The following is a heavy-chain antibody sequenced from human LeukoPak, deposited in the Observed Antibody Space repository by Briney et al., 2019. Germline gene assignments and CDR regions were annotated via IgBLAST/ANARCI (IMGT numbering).Heavy chain of an antibody. V-gene: IGHV3-33*01. Sequence: GGSLRLSCAASGFTFNRYGMHWVRQAPGKGLEWVANIWYDGSKEYYVDSVKGRFSISRDNSKNTLYLQMNSLRAEDTAVYYCARDPVSSGYFDYWGQGTLVTVSS. CDR2: IWYDGSKE. J-gene: IGHJ4*02. D-gene: IGHD3-22*01. CDR1: GFTFNRYG. CDR3: ARDPVSSGYFDY.